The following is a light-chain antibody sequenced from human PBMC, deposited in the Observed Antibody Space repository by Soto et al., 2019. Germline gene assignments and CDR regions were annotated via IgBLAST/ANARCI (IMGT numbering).Light chain of an antibody. CDR3: QQYNNWPPYT. Sequence: EIVMTQSPATLSVSPGERATLSCRASQSVSSNLAWNQQKPGQAPRLLIYGASTRASGIPARFSGSGSGTEFTLTISSLQSEDFAVYYWQQYNNWPPYTFGQGTKLDIK. CDR1: QSVSSN. J-gene: IGKJ2*01. V-gene: IGKV3-15*01. CDR2: GAS.